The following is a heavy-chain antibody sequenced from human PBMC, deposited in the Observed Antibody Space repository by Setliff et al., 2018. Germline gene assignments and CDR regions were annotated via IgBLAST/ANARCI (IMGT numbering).Heavy chain of an antibody. D-gene: IGHD1-26*01. J-gene: IGHJ4*02. CDR1: GYSFTDYW. Sequence: PGESLKISCKGSGYSFTDYWIAWVRQMPGKGLEWMGIIYPGDSHTRYSPSFQGQVTMSADKSINTAYLQWSNLKASDTAIYYCAGSLVGATYSVYFDYWGQGALVTVSS. V-gene: IGHV5-51*01. CDR3: AGSLVGATYSVYFDY. CDR2: IYPGDSHT.